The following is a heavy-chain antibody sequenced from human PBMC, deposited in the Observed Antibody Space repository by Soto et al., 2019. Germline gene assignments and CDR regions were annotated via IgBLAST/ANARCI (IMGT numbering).Heavy chain of an antibody. Sequence: QVQLVESGGGVVQPGRSPRLSCAASGFTFSSYGMHWFRQAPGKGLEGVAVISYDGSNKYYADSVKGRFTISRDNSKNTLYLKMNSLRAEDTAVYYCAKGQIIEVWIQLGNDFDIWGQGTMVTVSS. CDR1: GFTFSSYG. CDR2: ISYDGSNK. CDR3: AKGQIIEVWIQLGNDFDI. V-gene: IGHV3-30*18. J-gene: IGHJ3*02. D-gene: IGHD5-18*01.